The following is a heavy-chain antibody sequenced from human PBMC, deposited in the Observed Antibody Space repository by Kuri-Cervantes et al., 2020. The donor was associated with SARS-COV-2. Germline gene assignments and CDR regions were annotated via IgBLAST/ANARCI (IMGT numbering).Heavy chain of an antibody. J-gene: IGHJ2*01. CDR3: ARRPVTAYFDL. Sequence: SETLSLTCTVSGGSISSSSYYWGWIRQPPGKGLEWIGEINHSGSTNYNPSLKSRVTISVDTSKNQFSLKLSSVTAADTAVYYCARRPVTAYFDLWGRGTLVTVS. V-gene: IGHV4-39*01. CDR1: GGSISSSSYY. CDR2: INHSGST. D-gene: IGHD2-21*02.